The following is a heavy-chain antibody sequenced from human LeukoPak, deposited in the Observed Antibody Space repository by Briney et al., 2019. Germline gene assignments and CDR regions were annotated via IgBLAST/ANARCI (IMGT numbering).Heavy chain of an antibody. V-gene: IGHV3-23*01. CDR1: GFTFSSFA. J-gene: IGHJ5*02. D-gene: IGHD5-12*01. CDR3: ARASRGYSGYEIDP. Sequence: GGSLRLSCAASGFTFSSFALSWVRQAPGKGLEWVSSISGSGGSTSYADSVKGRFTISRDNAKNSLYLQMNSLRAEDTALYYCARASRGYSGYEIDPWGQGTLVTVSS. CDR2: ISGSGGST.